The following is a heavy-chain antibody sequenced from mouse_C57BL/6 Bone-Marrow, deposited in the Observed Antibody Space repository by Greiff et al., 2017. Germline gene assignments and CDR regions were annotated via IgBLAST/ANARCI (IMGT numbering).Heavy chain of an antibody. D-gene: IGHD1-1*01. V-gene: IGHV14-4*01. CDR1: GFNIKDYY. CDR2: IDPENGDT. CDR3: TFNGSSPDY. J-gene: IGHJ2*01. Sequence: VQLQQSGAELVRPGASVKLSCTASGFNIKDYYMHWVKQRPEQGLEWIGWIDPENGDTEYASKFQGKATITADTSSNTAYLQLSSLTSEDTAVYYCTFNGSSPDYGGQGTTLTVSS.